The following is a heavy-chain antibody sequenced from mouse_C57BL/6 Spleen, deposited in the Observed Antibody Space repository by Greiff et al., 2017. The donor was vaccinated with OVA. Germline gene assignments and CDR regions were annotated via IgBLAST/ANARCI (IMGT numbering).Heavy chain of an antibody. Sequence: VQLQQSGAELARPGASVKLSCKASGYTFTSYGISWVKQRTGQGLEWIGEIYPRSGNTYYNEKFKGKATLTADKSSSTAYMELRSLTSEDSAVYFCARSEGYSNYVLFDDWGQGTTLTVSS. D-gene: IGHD2-5*01. CDR3: ARSEGYSNYVLFDD. CDR2: IYPRSGNT. J-gene: IGHJ2*01. V-gene: IGHV1-81*01. CDR1: GYTFTSYG.